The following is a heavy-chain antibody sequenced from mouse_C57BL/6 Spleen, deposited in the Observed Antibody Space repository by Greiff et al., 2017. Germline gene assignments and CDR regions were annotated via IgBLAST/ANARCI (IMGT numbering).Heavy chain of an antibody. J-gene: IGHJ2*01. V-gene: IGHV1-82*01. Sequence: QVQLKQSGPELVKPGASVKIFCKASGYAFSSSWMNWVKQRPGKGLEWIGRIYPGDGDTNYNGKFKGKATLTADKSSSTASMQLSSLTSEASAVYFCARDGSSYYFDYWGQGTTLTVAS. CDR3: ARDGSSYYFDY. CDR1: GYAFSSSW. CDR2: IYPGDGDT. D-gene: IGHD1-1*01.